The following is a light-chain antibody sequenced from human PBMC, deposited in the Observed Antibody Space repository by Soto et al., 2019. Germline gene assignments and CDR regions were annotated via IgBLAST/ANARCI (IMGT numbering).Light chain of an antibody. CDR3: QQYSNWPRT. Sequence: EIVMTQSPVTLSVSPEERATLSCRASQSVSSNLAWYQQKPGQAPRLLIFGASTRATGIPARFSGSGSGTDFPLTISSLHSEDFEVYYCQQYSNWPRTFGQGTKVEI. V-gene: IGKV3-15*01. J-gene: IGKJ1*01. CDR2: GAS. CDR1: QSVSSN.